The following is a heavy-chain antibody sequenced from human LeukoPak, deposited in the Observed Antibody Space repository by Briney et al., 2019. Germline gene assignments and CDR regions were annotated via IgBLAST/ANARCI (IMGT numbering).Heavy chain of an antibody. CDR3: ARDLYHFWSGYYGAYYVMDV. J-gene: IGHJ6*02. V-gene: IGHV1-18*01. CDR2: ISPSNGNT. Sequence: GASVKVSCKASGYTFTNYGINWVRQAPGQGLEWMGWISPSNGNTNYVQNVQGRVTMTTDTSTSTAYMELRSLRSDDTAVYYCARDLYHFWSGYYGAYYVMDVWGQGTTVTVSS. D-gene: IGHD3-3*01. CDR1: GYTFTNYG.